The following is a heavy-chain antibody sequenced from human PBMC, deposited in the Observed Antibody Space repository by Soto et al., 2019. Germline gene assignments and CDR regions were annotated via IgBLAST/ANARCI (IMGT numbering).Heavy chain of an antibody. CDR1: GFSFSYYS. CDR3: AKHLADYESGYFRWLDA. J-gene: IGHJ5*02. Sequence: EVQLLDSGGGLVQPGGSLRLSCAASGFSFSYYSMSWVRQAPGKGLEWVSSISGSGANTYYADSVKGRFSISRDNSKNTLYLQLNSLRAEDTAEYYCAKHLADYESGYFRWLDAWGQGTLVTVSS. V-gene: IGHV3-23*01. CDR2: ISGSGANT. D-gene: IGHD3-9*01.